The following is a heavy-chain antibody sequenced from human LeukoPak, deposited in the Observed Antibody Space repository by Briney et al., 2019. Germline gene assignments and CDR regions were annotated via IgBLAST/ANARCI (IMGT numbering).Heavy chain of an antibody. V-gene: IGHV1-46*01. CDR3: ARDRITMVRGVPGY. CDR2: INPSGGST. D-gene: IGHD3-10*01. CDR1: GYTFASYY. J-gene: IGHJ4*02. Sequence: ASVKVSCKASGYTFASYYMHWVRQAPGQGLEWMGIINPSGGSTSYAQKFQGRVTMTRDMSTSTVYMGLSSLRSEDTAVYYCARDRITMVRGVPGYWGQGTLVTVSS.